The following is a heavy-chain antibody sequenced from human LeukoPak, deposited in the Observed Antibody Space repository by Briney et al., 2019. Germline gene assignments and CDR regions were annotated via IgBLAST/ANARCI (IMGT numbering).Heavy chain of an antibody. V-gene: IGHV3-11*05. Sequence: PGGSLRLSCAASGFTFSDYYMSWIRQAPGKGLEWVSYISSSSSYTNYADSVKGRLTIPRDNAKNSLYLQMNSLRAEDTAVYYCAREGCSSTSCYRAYYFDYWGQGTLVTVSS. CDR2: ISSSSSYT. D-gene: IGHD2-2*01. CDR1: GFTFSDYY. CDR3: AREGCSSTSCYRAYYFDY. J-gene: IGHJ4*02.